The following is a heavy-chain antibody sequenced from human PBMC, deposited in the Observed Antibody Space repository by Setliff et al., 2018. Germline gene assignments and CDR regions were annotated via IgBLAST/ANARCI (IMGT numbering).Heavy chain of an antibody. J-gene: IGHJ4*02. Sequence: PGGSLSLSCAASGFTFSSYGMHWVRQAPGKGLEWVAFIRYDGSNKYYADSVKGRFTISRDNSKNTLYLQMNSLRAEDTAVYYCAKMFYGDYYFDYWGQGTLVTVSS. D-gene: IGHD4-17*01. CDR3: AKMFYGDYYFDY. CDR2: IRYDGSNK. CDR1: GFTFSSYG. V-gene: IGHV3-30*02.